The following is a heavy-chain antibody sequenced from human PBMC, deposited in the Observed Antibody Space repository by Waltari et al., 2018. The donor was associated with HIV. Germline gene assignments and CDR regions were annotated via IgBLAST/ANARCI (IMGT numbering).Heavy chain of an antibody. D-gene: IGHD3-10*01. CDR3: ARRGVLTYYYTMDV. V-gene: IGHV3-33*05. Sequence: QVQLVESGGGVVQPGRSLRLSCAASGFPFSNHGMHWLRQAPGKGLEWVAVLSYDGSDKYYADSVRGRLTISRDNSKNTLYLQMNNLRAEDTAVYFCARRGVLTYYYTMDVWGQGTTVTVSS. CDR1: GFPFSNHG. CDR2: LSYDGSDK. J-gene: IGHJ6*02.